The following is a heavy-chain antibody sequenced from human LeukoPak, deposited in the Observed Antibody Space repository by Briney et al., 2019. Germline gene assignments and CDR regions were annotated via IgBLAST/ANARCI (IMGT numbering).Heavy chain of an antibody. Sequence: GGSLRLSCAASGFIFTNYAMYWVRQAPGKGLEWVANIRQDGSAKYYGDSVEGRLTISRDNAKNSLYLQMNSLRAEDTAVYYCARIDSRGSTWDYWGQGTLVTVSS. V-gene: IGHV3-7*01. CDR3: ARIDSRGSTWDY. CDR1: GFIFTNYA. D-gene: IGHD3-22*01. J-gene: IGHJ4*02. CDR2: IRQDGSAK.